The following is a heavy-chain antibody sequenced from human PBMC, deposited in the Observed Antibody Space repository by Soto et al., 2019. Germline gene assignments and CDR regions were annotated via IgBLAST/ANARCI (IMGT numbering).Heavy chain of an antibody. J-gene: IGHJ4*02. D-gene: IGHD6-13*01. V-gene: IGHV3-15*07. CDR2: IKSKAGGETR. CDR3: VWQSEYTSSFH. Sequence: EVQLVESEGGLVKPGGSLRLSCVVSGIPFIDAWMNWVRQAPGKGLEWVARIKSKAGGETRDYAAPVKGRFTISRDDSKNMLYLEINSLEVDDTAVYFCVWQSEYTSSFHWGPGTLVTVSS. CDR1: GIPFIDAW.